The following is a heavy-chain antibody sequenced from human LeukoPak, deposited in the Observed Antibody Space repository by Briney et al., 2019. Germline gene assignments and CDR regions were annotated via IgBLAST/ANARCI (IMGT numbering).Heavy chain of an antibody. Sequence: SGGSLRLSCAASGFIFSNAWMSWVRQAPGKGLEWVSIIYSTGATYYADSVKGRFTISRDNSKNTLHLQINSLRAEDTAVYYCAKGEAYYYDSSGYYSFDYWGQGTLVTVSS. D-gene: IGHD3-22*01. J-gene: IGHJ4*02. CDR1: GFIFSNAW. V-gene: IGHV3-66*01. CDR2: IYSTGAT. CDR3: AKGEAYYYDSSGYYSFDY.